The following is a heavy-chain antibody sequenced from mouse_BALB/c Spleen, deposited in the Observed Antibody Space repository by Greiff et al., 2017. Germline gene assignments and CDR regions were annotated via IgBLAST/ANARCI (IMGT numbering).Heavy chain of an antibody. D-gene: IGHD2-3*01. CDR1: GFSLTGYG. CDR2: IWGDGST. CDR3: ARPSSYDGYYLSY. J-gene: IGHJ3*01. Sequence: QVQLKESGPGLVAPSQSLSITCTVSGFSLTGYGVNWVRQPPGKGLEWLGMIWGDGSTDYNSALKSRLSISKDNSKSQVFLKMNSLQTDDTARYYCARPSSYDGYYLSYWGQGTLVTVSA. V-gene: IGHV2-6-7*01.